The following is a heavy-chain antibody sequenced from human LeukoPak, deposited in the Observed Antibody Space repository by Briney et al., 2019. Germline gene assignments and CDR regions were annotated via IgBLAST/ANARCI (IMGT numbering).Heavy chain of an antibody. CDR2: IIPIFGTA. J-gene: IGHJ5*02. D-gene: IGHD2-15*01. CDR1: GGTFSSYA. Sequence: ASVKVSCKASGGTFSSYAISWVRQAPGQGLEWMGRIIPIFGTANYAQKFQGRVTITTDESTSTAYMELSSLRSEDTAVYYCARDRSVVVVAATHGWFDPWAREPWSPSPQ. CDR3: ARDRSVVVVAATHGWFDP. V-gene: IGHV1-69*05.